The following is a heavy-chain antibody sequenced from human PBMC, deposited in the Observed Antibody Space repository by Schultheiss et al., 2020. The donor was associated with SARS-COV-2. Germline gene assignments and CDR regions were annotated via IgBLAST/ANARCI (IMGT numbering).Heavy chain of an antibody. V-gene: IGHV4-61*02. CDR3: ARGGPYGDYVGWFDP. CDR1: GGSISSGGYY. J-gene: IGHJ5*02. D-gene: IGHD4-17*01. Sequence: SETLSLTCTVSGGSISSGGYYWSWIRQPAGKGLEWIGRIYTSGSTYYNPSLKSRVTISVDTSKNQFSLKLSSVTAADTAVYYCARGGPYGDYVGWFDPWGQGTLVTVSS. CDR2: IYTSGST.